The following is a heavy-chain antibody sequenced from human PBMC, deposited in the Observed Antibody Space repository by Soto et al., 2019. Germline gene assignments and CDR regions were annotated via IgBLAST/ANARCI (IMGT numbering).Heavy chain of an antibody. CDR2: ISYDGIQK. J-gene: IGHJ4*02. CDR1: GFAFSTYG. V-gene: IGHV3-30*18. Sequence: QVQLVESGGGVVEPGTSLRLSCADSGFAFSTYGMHWVRQAPGKGLEWVAVISYDGIQKYYADSVKGRFTISRDNSKNTLYLQMNSLRPEDTAVYYCAKDRRYFDWLASLDYWGQGTLVTVSS. CDR3: AKDRRYFDWLASLDY. D-gene: IGHD3-9*01.